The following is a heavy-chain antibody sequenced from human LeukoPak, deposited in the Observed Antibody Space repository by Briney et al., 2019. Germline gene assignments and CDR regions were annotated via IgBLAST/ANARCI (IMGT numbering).Heavy chain of an antibody. CDR2: IYHSGST. CDR3: ARGGSSSWYPPDY. J-gene: IGHJ4*02. CDR1: GGSISSYY. V-gene: IGHV4-59*01. Sequence: SETLSLTCTVSGGSISSYYWSWIRQPPGKGLEWIGYIYHSGSTNYNPSLKSRVTISVDTSKNQFSLKLSSVTAADTAVYYCARGGSSSWYPPDYWGQGTLVTVSS. D-gene: IGHD6-13*01.